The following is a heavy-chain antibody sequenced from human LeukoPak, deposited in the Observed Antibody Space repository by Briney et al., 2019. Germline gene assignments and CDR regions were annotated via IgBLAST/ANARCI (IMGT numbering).Heavy chain of an antibody. J-gene: IGHJ4*02. CDR3: ANRWTGY. CDR2: IIGSGAST. Sequence: PGWSLRLSCASSVFTFISYSMNWVRQAPGKGVEWVSAIIGSGASTYYADSVKGRFTISRDNSKHMLYLQMNGLRADDTAVYYCANRWTGYWGQGTLVTVS. D-gene: IGHD4-23*01. V-gene: IGHV3-23*01. CDR1: VFTFISYS.